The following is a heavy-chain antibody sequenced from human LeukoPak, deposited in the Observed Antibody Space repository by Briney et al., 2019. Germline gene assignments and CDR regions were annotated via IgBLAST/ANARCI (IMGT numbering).Heavy chain of an antibody. Sequence: ASVKVSCKASGGTFSNYAINWVRQAPGQGLEWMGGISAYNGNTNYAQKLQGRVTMTTDTSTSTAYMELRSLRSDDTAVYYCARGRVFGVVTPDYWGQGTLVTVSS. D-gene: IGHD3-3*01. J-gene: IGHJ4*02. V-gene: IGHV1-18*01. CDR1: GGTFSNYA. CDR3: ARGRVFGVVTPDY. CDR2: ISAYNGNT.